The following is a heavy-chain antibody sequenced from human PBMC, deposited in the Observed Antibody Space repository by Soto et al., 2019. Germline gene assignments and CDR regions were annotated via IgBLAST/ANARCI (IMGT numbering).Heavy chain of an antibody. D-gene: IGHD1-1*01. CDR2: ISGGGNDR. J-gene: IGHJ4*02. CDR1: GFTFSSYA. CDR3: ARSLFMASTDTEPFDS. V-gene: IGHV3-23*01. Sequence: EVQLLESGGGLVQPGGSLTLSCAASGFTFSSYAMSWVRQAPGKGLEWVSAISGGGNDRFYAHSVRGWFTISRDNSRNPLYLHTNSPRAEDTVVHCCARSLFMASTDTEPFDSWGQGTLGSVSS.